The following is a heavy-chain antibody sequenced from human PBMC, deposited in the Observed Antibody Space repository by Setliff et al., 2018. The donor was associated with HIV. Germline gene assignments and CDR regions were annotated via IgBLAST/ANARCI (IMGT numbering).Heavy chain of an antibody. Sequence: LSLTCTVSGGSISGYYWSWIRQPPGKGLEWIGYIYYIGNTNYNPSLKGRVTLSVDTSKNQLSLKLSSVTAADTAVYYCARGRSRYYYDGSGYYVDYWGQGTLVTVSS. V-gene: IGHV4-59*01. CDR2: IYYIGNT. CDR3: ARGRSRYYYDGSGYYVDY. CDR1: GGSISGYY. J-gene: IGHJ4*02. D-gene: IGHD3-22*01.